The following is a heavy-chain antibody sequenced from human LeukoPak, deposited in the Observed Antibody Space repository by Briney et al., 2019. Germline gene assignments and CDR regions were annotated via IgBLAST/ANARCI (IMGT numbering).Heavy chain of an antibody. CDR2: IYYSGRT. J-gene: IGHJ4*02. D-gene: IGHD6-13*01. CDR1: GXSISSYY. CDR3: ARREVSSWSFYY. Sequence: SEXXSXTCTXSGXSISSYYWRWIRQPQGKGLEWIGYIYYSGRTNYNPSLKSRVTISVDTSKNQFSLKLSSVTAADTAVYYCARREVSSWSFYYWGQGTLVTVSS. V-gene: IGHV4-59*01.